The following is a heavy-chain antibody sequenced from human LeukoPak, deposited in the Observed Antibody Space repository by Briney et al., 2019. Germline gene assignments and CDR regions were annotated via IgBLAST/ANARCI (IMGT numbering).Heavy chain of an antibody. J-gene: IGHJ4*02. D-gene: IGHD3-22*01. CDR2: IWYDGSNK. V-gene: IGHV3-33*01. Sequence: GGSLRLSCAASGFTFSSYGMHWVRQAPGKGLEWVAVIWYDGSNKYYADSVKGRFTISRDNSKNTLYLQMNSLRAEDTAVYYCARDGPEGIVVVSPSFYFDYWGQGTLVTVSS. CDR3: ARDGPEGIVVVSPSFYFDY. CDR1: GFTFSSYG.